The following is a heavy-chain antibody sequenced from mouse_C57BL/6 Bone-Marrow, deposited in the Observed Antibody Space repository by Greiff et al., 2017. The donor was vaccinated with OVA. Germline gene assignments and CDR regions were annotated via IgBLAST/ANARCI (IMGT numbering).Heavy chain of an antibody. CDR2: IHPNSGST. CDR1: GYTFTSYW. J-gene: IGHJ2*01. D-gene: IGHD2-3*01. V-gene: IGHV1-64*01. Sequence: VQLQQPGAELVKPGASVKLSCKASGYTFTSYWMHWVKQRPGQGLEWIGMIHPNSGSTNYNEKFKSKATLTVDKSSSTAYMKLSSLTSEDSAVYYCARWDEGYDYFDYWGQGTTLTVSS. CDR3: ARWDEGYDYFDY.